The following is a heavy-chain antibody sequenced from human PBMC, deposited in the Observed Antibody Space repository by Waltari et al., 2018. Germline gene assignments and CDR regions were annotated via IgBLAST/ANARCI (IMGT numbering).Heavy chain of an antibody. CDR2: IKQDGSEK. J-gene: IGHJ4*02. CDR1: GLTFRSYW. D-gene: IGHD5-12*01. CDR3: ARYRGSQYFFDY. Sequence: EVQLVESGGGLVQPGGSLRLSCAASGLTFRSYWMSWVRQAPGKGLEWVANIKQDGSEKYYVDSVKGRFTISRDNAKNSLYLQMNSLRAEDTAVYYCARYRGSQYFFDYWGQGTLVTVSS. V-gene: IGHV3-7*01.